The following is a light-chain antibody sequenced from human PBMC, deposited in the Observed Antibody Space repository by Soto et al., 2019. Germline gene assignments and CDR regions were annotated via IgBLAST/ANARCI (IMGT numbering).Light chain of an antibody. CDR1: ETITDY. V-gene: IGKV1-39*01. J-gene: IGKJ4*01. CDR3: QQNFSPFVT. CDR2: SAS. Sequence: DIPMTQSPPSLSASVGDRVTITCRASETITDYLSWYQVKPGKAPKLLIYSASLLQPGVPSRFSGSGYGTDFTLTLSGLQPEDSATYYCQQNFSPFVTFGAGTRV.